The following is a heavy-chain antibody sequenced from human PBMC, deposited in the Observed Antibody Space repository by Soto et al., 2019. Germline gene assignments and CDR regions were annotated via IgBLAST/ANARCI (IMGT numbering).Heavy chain of an antibody. CDR1: GGSISSGDYY. CDR2: IYYSGST. V-gene: IGHV4-30-4*01. J-gene: IGHJ6*02. D-gene: IGHD6-13*01. CDR3: ARARRQLGYYYYYGMDV. Sequence: PSETLSLTCTVSGGSISSGDYYWSWIRQPPGKGLEWIGYIYYSGSTNYNPSLKSRVTISVDTSKNQFSLKLSSVTAADTAVYYCARARRQLGYYYYYGMDVWGQGTTVTVSS.